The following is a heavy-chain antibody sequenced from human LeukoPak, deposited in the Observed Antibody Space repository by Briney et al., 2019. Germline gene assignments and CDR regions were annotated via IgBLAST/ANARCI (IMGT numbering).Heavy chain of an antibody. J-gene: IGHJ4*02. Sequence: PGGSLRLSCAASGFTFSNDWMSWVRQAPGKELEWVANIKQDGSEIYYVDSVKVRFTISRDNAKNSLYLQMNSLRAEDTAVYYCVRDKLTGASRLDYWDQGTLLTVSS. CDR1: GFTFSNDW. CDR3: VRDKLTGASRLDY. CDR2: IKQDGSEI. V-gene: IGHV3-7*03. D-gene: IGHD7-27*01.